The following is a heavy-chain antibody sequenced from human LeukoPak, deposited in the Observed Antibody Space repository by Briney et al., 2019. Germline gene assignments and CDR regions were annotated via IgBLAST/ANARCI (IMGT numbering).Heavy chain of an antibody. CDR3: AKEGQQLTSR. CDR2: ISGSDGTT. J-gene: IGHJ4*02. D-gene: IGHD6-13*01. Sequence: GGSLRLSCAAFGFTFSNYAMSWVRQAPGKGLEWVSGISGSDGTTYYADSVKGRFTVSRDNSMNTLYLQMNSLRAEDTALYYCAKEGQQLTSRWGQGTLVTVSS. V-gene: IGHV3-23*01. CDR1: GFTFSNYA.